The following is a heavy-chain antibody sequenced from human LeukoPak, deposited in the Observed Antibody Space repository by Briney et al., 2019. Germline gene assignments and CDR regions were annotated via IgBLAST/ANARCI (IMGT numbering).Heavy chain of an antibody. CDR1: GYSFTTYW. CDR3: ARHAKAYGSSCGY. V-gene: IGHV5-10-1*01. D-gene: IGHD6-13*01. CDR2: IDPSDSYT. Sequence: GESLRMSCKGSGYSFTTYWISWVRQMPGKGLEWMGRIDPSDSYTNYSPSFQGHVTISADKSFSTAYLQWTSLKASDTAMYYCARHAKAYGSSCGYWGQGTLVTVSS. J-gene: IGHJ4*02.